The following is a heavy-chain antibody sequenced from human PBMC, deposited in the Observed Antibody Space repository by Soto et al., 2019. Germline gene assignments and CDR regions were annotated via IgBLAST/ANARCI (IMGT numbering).Heavy chain of an antibody. CDR3: ARGFRNGFNV. CDR2: ISGPSIYI. Sequence: EVQLVESGGGLVKPGGSLTLSCVASGFTFSGYSINWVRQAPGKGLEWVSYISGPSIYIYYADSVKGRFTISRDNAKSAVCLQMNSLRAEDTAVYYCARGFRNGFNVWGQGTTVSVSS. CDR1: GFTFSGYS. J-gene: IGHJ6*02. V-gene: IGHV3-21*01. D-gene: IGHD2-8*01.